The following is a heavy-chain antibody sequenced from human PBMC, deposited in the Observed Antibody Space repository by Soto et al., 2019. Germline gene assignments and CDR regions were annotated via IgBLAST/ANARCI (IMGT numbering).Heavy chain of an antibody. J-gene: IGHJ4*02. V-gene: IGHV4-34*01. Sequence: SETLSLTRAVYGGSFSGYNRRWIHQPPGRWLGWIGDINHSGSTNYNPSLKSRVTISVDTSKNQFSLKLSPVTAADTAVYYCARGILNYYDSSGYPYYFDYWGQGTLVTVS. CDR2: INHSGST. D-gene: IGHD3-22*01. CDR1: GGSFSGYN. CDR3: ARGILNYYDSSGYPYYFDY.